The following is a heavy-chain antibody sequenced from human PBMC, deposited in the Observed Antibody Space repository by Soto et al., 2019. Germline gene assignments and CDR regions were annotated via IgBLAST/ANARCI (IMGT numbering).Heavy chain of an antibody. D-gene: IGHD6-13*01. CDR2: IVPLFGSA. CDR3: ARAVRLNVGLAARSNYYAMDV. CDR1: GGTFSNYA. V-gene: IGHV1-69*13. Sequence: GASVKVSCKASGGTFSNYAINWVRQAPGQGLEWMGGIVPLFGSANYAQKFQGRVTITADESTTTAYMELSSLTSEDTAVYYCARAVRLNVGLAARSNYYAMDVWGQGTMVTVSS. J-gene: IGHJ6*02.